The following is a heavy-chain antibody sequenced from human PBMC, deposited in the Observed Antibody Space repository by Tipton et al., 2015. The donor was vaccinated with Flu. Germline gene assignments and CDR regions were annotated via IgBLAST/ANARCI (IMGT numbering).Heavy chain of an antibody. Sequence: TLSLTCAVSGDSISSDYHWGWIRQFPGKGLEWIGTVSRSGSTVYNPSLTSRVTISIDRSNNQFSLKLNSVTAADTAIYYCARDFAGWSFSYFDYWSQGSLVTVSS. V-gene: IGHV4-38-2*02. D-gene: IGHD3-3*01. CDR2: VSRSGST. J-gene: IGHJ4*02. CDR3: ARDFAGWSFSYFDY. CDR1: GDSISSDYH.